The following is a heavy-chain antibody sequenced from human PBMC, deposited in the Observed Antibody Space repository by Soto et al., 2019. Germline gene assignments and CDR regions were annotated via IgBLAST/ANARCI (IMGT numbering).Heavy chain of an antibody. CDR1: GFAFGRYG. Sequence: PGGSLRLSCVASGFAFGRYGMHWMRQTPGKGLEWVADIWYDASHENYADSVKGRFTISRDNSKNTLYLQMNSLGVEDTAIYYCARDPQDSSAYPTMDWGPGTLLTVSS. CDR3: ARDPQDSSAYPTMD. D-gene: IGHD6-19*01. CDR2: IWYDASHE. V-gene: IGHV3-33*01. J-gene: IGHJ1*01.